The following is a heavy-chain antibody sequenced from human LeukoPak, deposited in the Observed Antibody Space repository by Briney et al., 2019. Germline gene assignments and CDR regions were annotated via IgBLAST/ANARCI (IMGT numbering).Heavy chain of an antibody. V-gene: IGHV3-7*01. J-gene: IGHJ4*02. D-gene: IGHD2-15*01. CDR3: ARVRGFDVVDY. Sequence: PPGGSLRLSCAASGFTFSGDWMSWVRQAPGKGLEWVANIKGDGSEKDHVDSVKGRFTISRDNAKSSLYLQMNSLRDDDTAVYFCARVRGFDVVDYWGQGTLVTVSS. CDR2: IKGDGSEK. CDR1: GFTFSGDW.